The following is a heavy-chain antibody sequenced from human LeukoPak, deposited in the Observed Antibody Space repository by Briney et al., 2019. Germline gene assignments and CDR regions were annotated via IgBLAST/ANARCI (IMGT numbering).Heavy chain of an antibody. J-gene: IGHJ4*02. D-gene: IGHD6-13*01. CDR1: GFTFSSYW. CDR2: INSDGRST. Sequence: GGSLRLSCAASGFTFSSYWMHWVRQAPGKGLVWVSRINSDGRSTNYADSVKGRFTISRDNVKNTLYLQMNSLRAEDTAVYYCARASAAGIMLDSWGQGTLVTVSS. CDR3: ARASAAGIMLDS. V-gene: IGHV3-74*01.